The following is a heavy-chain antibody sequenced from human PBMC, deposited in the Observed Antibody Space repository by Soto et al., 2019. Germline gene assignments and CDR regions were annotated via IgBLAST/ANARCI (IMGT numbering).Heavy chain of an antibody. J-gene: IGHJ4*02. V-gene: IGHV3-74*01. CDR2: ISEDSSFE. CDR3: ANRLDL. Sequence: PGGPLSLSCAASGFTFIVYWMHCARQAPERGLGGVARISEDSSFEAYADSARARFTITRDNAKNTLHLQIGSLSAEDTAVYYCANRLDLWGQGTVVTVSA. CDR1: GFTFIVYW. D-gene: IGHD6-19*01.